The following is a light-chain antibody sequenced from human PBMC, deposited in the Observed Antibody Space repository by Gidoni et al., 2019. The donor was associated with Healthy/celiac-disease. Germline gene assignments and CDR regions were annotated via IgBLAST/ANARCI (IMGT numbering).Light chain of an antibody. V-gene: IGLV2-14*03. J-gene: IGLJ1*01. CDR1: SSDVGGYNY. Sequence: QSALTQPASVAGSPGQSFTISCTGTSSDVGGYNYVSWYQQPPGKAPKLMIYDVSNRPSGFSIRFSGSKSGNTASLTISGLQAEDEADYYCSSYTSSSLLFGTGTKVTVL. CDR3: SSYTSSSLL. CDR2: DVS.